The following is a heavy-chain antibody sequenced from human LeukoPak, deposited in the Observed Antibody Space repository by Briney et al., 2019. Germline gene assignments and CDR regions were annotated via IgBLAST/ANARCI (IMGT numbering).Heavy chain of an antibody. J-gene: IGHJ4*02. V-gene: IGHV3-30*04. Sequence: PGGSLRLSCAASGFTFSSYAMHWVRQAPGKGLEGVAVISYDGGNKYYADSVKGRFTISRDNSKNTLYLQMNSLRAEDTAVYYCARDDRYYYDSSGCFDYWGQGTLVTVSS. CDR1: GFTFSSYA. CDR3: ARDDRYYYDSSGCFDY. CDR2: ISYDGGNK. D-gene: IGHD3-22*01.